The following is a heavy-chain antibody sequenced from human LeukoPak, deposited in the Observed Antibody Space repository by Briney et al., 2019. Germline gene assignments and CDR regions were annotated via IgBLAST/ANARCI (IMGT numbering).Heavy chain of an antibody. Sequence: GGSLRLSCAASGFTFSSYGMHWVRQAPGKGLEWVAFIRYDGSNKYYADSVKGRFTISRDNAKNSLYLQMNSLRAEDTAVYYCARDLLVGSYYSGGYFDYWGQGTLVTVSS. CDR3: ARDLLVGSYYSGGYFDY. J-gene: IGHJ4*02. CDR2: IRYDGSNK. V-gene: IGHV3-30*02. D-gene: IGHD1-26*01. CDR1: GFTFSSYG.